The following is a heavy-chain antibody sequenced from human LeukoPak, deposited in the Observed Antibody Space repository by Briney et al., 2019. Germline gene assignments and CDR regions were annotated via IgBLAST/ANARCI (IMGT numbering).Heavy chain of an antibody. V-gene: IGHV1-18*04. D-gene: IGHD4-17*01. CDR3: ARVGTDYGDYHFDN. J-gene: IGHJ4*02. CDR1: GYTFTSYY. Sequence: ASVKVSCKASGYTFTSYYIHWVQQAPGQGLEWMGWISGYIGNTNYAQKFQGRVTMTTDTPTSTAYMELRSLRSDDTAVYYCARVGTDYGDYHFDNWGQGTLVTVSS. CDR2: ISGYIGNT.